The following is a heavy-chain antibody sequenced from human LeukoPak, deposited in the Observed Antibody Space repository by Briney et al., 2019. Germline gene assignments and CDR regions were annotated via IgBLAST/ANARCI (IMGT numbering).Heavy chain of an antibody. D-gene: IGHD6-6*01. CDR1: GFTFSDYY. V-gene: IGHV3-11*01. J-gene: IGHJ4*02. CDR2: ISSSGSTI. Sequence: GGSLRLSCAASGFTFSDYYMSWIRQAPGKGLEWVSYISSSGSTIYYADSVKGRFTISRDNAKNSLYLQMNSLRAEDTAVYYCAKTSVSSIAAHWGQGTLVTVSS. CDR3: AKTSVSSIAAH.